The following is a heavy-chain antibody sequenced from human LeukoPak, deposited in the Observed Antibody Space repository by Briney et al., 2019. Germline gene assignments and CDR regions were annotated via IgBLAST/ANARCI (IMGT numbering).Heavy chain of an antibody. CDR3: ARRYSGYGNAFDI. Sequence: PSETLSLTCTVSDGSISSYYWSWIRQPPGKGLEWIGYIYSSGSTNYSPSLKSRVTISVDTSKNQFSLKLYSVTAADTAVYYCARRYSGYGNAFDIWGQGTMVTVSS. D-gene: IGHD5-12*01. J-gene: IGHJ3*02. V-gene: IGHV4-59*08. CDR1: DGSISSYY. CDR2: IYSSGST.